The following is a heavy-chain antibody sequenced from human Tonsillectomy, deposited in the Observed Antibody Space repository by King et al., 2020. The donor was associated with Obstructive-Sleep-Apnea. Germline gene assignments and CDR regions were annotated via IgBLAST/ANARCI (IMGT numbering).Heavy chain of an antibody. J-gene: IGHJ2*01. Sequence: EVQLVESGGDLVQPGGSLRLSCGASGFTFCSHWMSWVRQAPGKGLEWVANMKQDGSEINYLDSVKGRFTISRDNAENSPYLQMNSLRAEDTAVYYCARIRGHCSTTRCYAQGYFDLWGRGTLVTVSS. CDR3: ARIRGHCSTTRCYAQGYFDL. V-gene: IGHV3-7*03. CDR2: MKQDGSEI. CDR1: GFTFCSHW. D-gene: IGHD2-2*01.